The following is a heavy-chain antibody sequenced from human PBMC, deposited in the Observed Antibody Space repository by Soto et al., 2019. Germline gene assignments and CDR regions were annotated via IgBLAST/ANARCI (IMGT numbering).Heavy chain of an antibody. Sequence: QVQLQQWGAGLLKPSETLSLTCAVYGGSFSGYYWSWIRQPPGKGLEWIGEINHSGSTNYNPSLKSRVTISVDTSKNQFSLKLSSVTAADTAVYYCARWESSSLWYYFDYWGQGTLVTVSS. V-gene: IGHV4-34*01. D-gene: IGHD6-6*01. CDR1: GGSFSGYY. J-gene: IGHJ4*02. CDR2: INHSGST. CDR3: ARWESSSLWYYFDY.